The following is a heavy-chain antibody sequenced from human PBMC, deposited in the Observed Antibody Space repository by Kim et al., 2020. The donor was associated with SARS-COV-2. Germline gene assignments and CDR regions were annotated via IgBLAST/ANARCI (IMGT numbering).Heavy chain of an antibody. CDR3: ARDGIAAAGPDAFDI. V-gene: IGHV3-7*01. Sequence: DSVKGRFTISRDNAKNSLYLQMNSLRAEDTAVYYCARDGIAAAGPDAFDIWGQGTMVTVSS. J-gene: IGHJ3*02. D-gene: IGHD6-13*01.